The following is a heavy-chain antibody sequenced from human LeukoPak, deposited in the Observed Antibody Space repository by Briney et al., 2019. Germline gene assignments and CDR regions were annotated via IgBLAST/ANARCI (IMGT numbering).Heavy chain of an antibody. CDR2: IYYSGST. Sequence: SETLSLTCTVSGGSISSSSYYWGWIRQPPGKGLEYIGSIYYSGSTYYNPSLKGRVTISVETSKNQFSLKLSSVTAADTAVYYCARVTGYMIEDYFDYWGQGTLVTVSS. CDR3: ARVTGYMIEDYFDY. D-gene: IGHD3-22*01. J-gene: IGHJ4*02. V-gene: IGHV4-39*07. CDR1: GGSISSSSYY.